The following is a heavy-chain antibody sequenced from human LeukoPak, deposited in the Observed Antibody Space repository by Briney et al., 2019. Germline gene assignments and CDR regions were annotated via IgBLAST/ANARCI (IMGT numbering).Heavy chain of an antibody. CDR3: ARDCGRSDGHNLFDP. V-gene: IGHV1-2*02. CDR1: GFTFTGYY. D-gene: IGHD3/OR15-3a*01. CDR2: INPNSGGT. J-gene: IGHJ5*02. Sequence: VASVKLSCAASGFTFTGYYMHWVRQAPGQGLEWMGWINPNSGGTNYAHKFQGRVTMTRDTSISTAYTELSRLRSDDTAVYYCARDCGRSDGHNLFDPWGQGTLVTVSS.